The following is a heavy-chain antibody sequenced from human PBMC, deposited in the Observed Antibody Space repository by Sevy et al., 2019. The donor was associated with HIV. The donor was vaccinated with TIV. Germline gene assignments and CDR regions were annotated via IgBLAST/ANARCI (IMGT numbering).Heavy chain of an antibody. CDR2: ISSSSSSI. CDR1: GFTLSSYS. V-gene: IGHV3-48*02. Sequence: GGSLRLSCAVSGFTLSSYSMNWVRQAPGKGLEWVSYISSSSSSIYYADYVKGRFTISRDNAKNSLYLQMNSLRDEDTAVYYCARAENYYGGRNFDSWGQGTLVTVSS. D-gene: IGHD1-26*01. CDR3: ARAENYYGGRNFDS. J-gene: IGHJ4*02.